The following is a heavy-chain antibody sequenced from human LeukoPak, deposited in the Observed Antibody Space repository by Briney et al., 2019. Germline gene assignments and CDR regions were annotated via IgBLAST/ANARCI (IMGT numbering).Heavy chain of an antibody. CDR1: GYTFTGYY. J-gene: IGHJ5*02. Sequence: ASMKVSCKASGYTFTGYYMHWVRQAPGQGLVWMGWINPNSGGTNYAQKFRGRVTMTRDTSISTAYMELSRLRSDDTAVYYCARAPNWGTDNWFDPWGQGTLVTVSS. D-gene: IGHD7-27*01. CDR3: ARAPNWGTDNWFDP. V-gene: IGHV1-2*02. CDR2: INPNSGGT.